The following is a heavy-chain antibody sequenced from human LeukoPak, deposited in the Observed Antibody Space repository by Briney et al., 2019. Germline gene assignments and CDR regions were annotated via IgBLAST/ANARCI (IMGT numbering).Heavy chain of an antibody. CDR1: GGSFSGYY. V-gene: IGHV3-49*03. J-gene: IGHJ4*02. D-gene: IGHD2-8*02. CDR3: TRGFTGDL. Sequence: LSLTCAVYGGSFSGYYWSWIRQPPGKGLEWVGFIRSKAYGGTTEYAASVKGRFTISRDDSKSIAYLQMNSLKTEDTAVYYCTRGFTGDLWGQGTLVTVSS. CDR2: IRSKAYGGTT.